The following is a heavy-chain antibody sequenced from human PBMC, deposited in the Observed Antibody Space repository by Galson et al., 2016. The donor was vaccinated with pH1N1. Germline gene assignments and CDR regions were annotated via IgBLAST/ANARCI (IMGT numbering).Heavy chain of an antibody. D-gene: IGHD3-3*02. J-gene: IGHJ4*02. CDR2: IGDAI. CDR3: TRDVPFTSFDY. CDR1: EFTFGAHT. Sequence: SLRLSCAASEFTFGAHTMNWVRQAPGKGLEWVASIGDAIFYADSVRGRFTISRDNAKSTLYLQMNSLRAEDTSIYYCTRDVPFTSFDYWGQGTLVTVSS. V-gene: IGHV3-21*06.